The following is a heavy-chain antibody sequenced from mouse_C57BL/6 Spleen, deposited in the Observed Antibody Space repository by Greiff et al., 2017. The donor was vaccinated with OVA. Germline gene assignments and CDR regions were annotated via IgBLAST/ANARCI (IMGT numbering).Heavy chain of an antibody. J-gene: IGHJ4*01. V-gene: IGHV3-6*01. CDR2: ISYDGSN. Sequence: ESGPGLVKPSQSLSLTCSVTGYSITSGYYWNWIRQFPGNKLEWMGYISYDGSNNYNPSLKNRISITRDTSKNQFFLKLNSVTTEDTATYYCARDQGTTEAMDYWGQGTSVTVSS. CDR1: GYSITSGYY. D-gene: IGHD1-1*01. CDR3: ARDQGTTEAMDY.